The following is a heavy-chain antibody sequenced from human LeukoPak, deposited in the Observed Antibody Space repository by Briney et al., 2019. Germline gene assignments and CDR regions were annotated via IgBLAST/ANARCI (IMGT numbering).Heavy chain of an antibody. J-gene: IGHJ4*02. CDR3: AKSIVLMVYAQY. CDR1: GFTFNSYA. D-gene: IGHD2-8*01. CDR2: ISGSGGST. Sequence: GGSLRLSCAASGFTFNSYAMSWVRQAPGKGLEWVSAISGSGGSTYYADSVKGRFTISRDNSKNTLYLQMNSLRAEDTAVYYCAKSIVLMVYAQYWGQGTLVTVSS. V-gene: IGHV3-23*01.